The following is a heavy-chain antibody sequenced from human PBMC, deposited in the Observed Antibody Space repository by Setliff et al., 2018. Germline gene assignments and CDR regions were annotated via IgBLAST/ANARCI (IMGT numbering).Heavy chain of an antibody. CDR1: GCSFSGHW. V-gene: IGHV3-7*01. D-gene: IGHD1-26*01. J-gene: IGHJ3*02. Sequence: PGGSLRLSCVVSGCSFSGHWMSWVRQAPGKGLEWVADIKQDESTKYYLDSVKGRFTISRDNAKRSLYLQMNGLRADDTGVYYYCARKGISALSGAFDMWGQGTMVTVSS. CDR2: IKQDESTK. CDR3: ARKGISALSGAFDM.